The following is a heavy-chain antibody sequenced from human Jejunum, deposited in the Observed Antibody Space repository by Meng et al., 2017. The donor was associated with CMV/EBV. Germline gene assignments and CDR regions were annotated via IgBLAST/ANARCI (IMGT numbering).Heavy chain of an antibody. CDR3: AKDNGWLSAY. D-gene: IGHD3-22*01. Sequence: LSCGAYGFTFSSYAMRWVRQAAGKGLEWVSAISSSGGDTYYADSVKGRFTISRDNSKNTLYLQINSLRAEDTAVHYCAKDNGWLSAYWGQGTLVTVSS. V-gene: IGHV3-23*01. CDR2: ISSSGGDT. J-gene: IGHJ4*02. CDR1: GFTFSSYA.